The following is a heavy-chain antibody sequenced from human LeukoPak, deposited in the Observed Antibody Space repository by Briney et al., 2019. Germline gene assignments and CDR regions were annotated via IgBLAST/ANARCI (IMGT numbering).Heavy chain of an antibody. D-gene: IGHD3-9*01. CDR3: ARAHHTLRHYDWSPKGY. CDR2: INTNTGNP. V-gene: IGHV7-4-1*02. CDR1: GYTFTSYA. Sequence: ASVKVSCKASGYTFTSYAMNWVRQAPGQGLEWMGWINTNTGNPTYAQGFTGRFVFSLDTSVSTAYLQISSLKAEDTAVYYCARAHHTLRHYDWSPKGYWGQGTLVTVSS. J-gene: IGHJ4*02.